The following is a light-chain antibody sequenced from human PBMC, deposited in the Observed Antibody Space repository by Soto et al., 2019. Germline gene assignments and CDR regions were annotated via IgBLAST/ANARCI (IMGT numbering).Light chain of an antibody. CDR2: SNN. CDR3: AAWDDSLNGHVV. CDR1: SSNIGSNT. V-gene: IGLV1-44*01. J-gene: IGLJ2*01. Sequence: QSVLTQPPSASGTPGQRVTISCSGSSSNIGSNTVNWYQQLPGTAPKLLIYSNNQRPSGVPDRFSGSKSGTSASLAISGLQSEDEAVYYCAAWDDSLNGHVVFGGGPTLTVL.